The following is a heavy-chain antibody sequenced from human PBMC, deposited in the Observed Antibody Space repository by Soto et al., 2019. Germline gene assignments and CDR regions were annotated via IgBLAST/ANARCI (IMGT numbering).Heavy chain of an antibody. Sequence: PGESLKISCKGSGYRFTSYWFGLVRQMPGKGLDWMGIIYPGDSDNRYSPTFQGQVTISADKSISTAYLRWSSLEASDTDMYYCASHQSRLRFLEYCPDYMDFWGKGTTVTVSS. D-gene: IGHD3-3*01. J-gene: IGHJ6*03. V-gene: IGHV5-51*01. CDR1: GYRFTSYW. CDR2: IYPGDSDN. CDR3: ASHQSRLRFLEYCPDYMDF.